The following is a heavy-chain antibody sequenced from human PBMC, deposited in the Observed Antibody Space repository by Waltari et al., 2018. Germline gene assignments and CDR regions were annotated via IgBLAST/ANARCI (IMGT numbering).Heavy chain of an antibody. CDR1: GYTFTSYG. V-gene: IGHV1-18*01. D-gene: IGHD1-20*01. CDR2: IRSYNGNT. CDR3: ARDGITGTTGYYYYGMDV. J-gene: IGHJ6*02. Sequence: QVQLVQSGAEVKKPGASVKVSCKASGYTFTSYGISWVRQAPGQGLEWMGWIRSYNGNTNYAQELQGRVTMTTDTSTSTAYMELRSLRSDDTAVYYCARDGITGTTGYYYYGMDVWGQGTTVTVSS.